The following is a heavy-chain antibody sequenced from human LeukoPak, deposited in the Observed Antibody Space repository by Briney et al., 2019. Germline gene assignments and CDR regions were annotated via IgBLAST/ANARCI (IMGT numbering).Heavy chain of an antibody. CDR3: ARDPDTAMGGAAFDI. D-gene: IGHD5-18*01. CDR1: GGTFSSYA. Sequence: ASVKVSCKASGGTFSSYAISWVRQAPGQGLEWMGGNIPIFGTANYAQKFQGRVTITADESTSTAYMELSSLRSEDTAVYYCARDPDTAMGGAAFDIWGQGTMVTVSS. J-gene: IGHJ3*02. CDR2: NIPIFGTA. V-gene: IGHV1-69*13.